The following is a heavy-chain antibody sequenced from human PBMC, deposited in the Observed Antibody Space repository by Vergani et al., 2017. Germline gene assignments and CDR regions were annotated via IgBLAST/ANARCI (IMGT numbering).Heavy chain of an antibody. CDR2: ISYDGTQK. CDR3: ATKSCGTPGCQIGYFRE. J-gene: IGHJ1*01. V-gene: IGHV3-30*03. Sequence: QVHLVESGGGVVQPGRSLRLSCVVSGFTSSYYGMHWVRQAPGKGLEWVAVISYDGTQKYYADSVKGRFTICRDNPKITLYLQMNSLRTEDTAVYYCATKSCGTPGCQIGYFREWGQGTLVTVSS. CDR1: GFTSSYYG. D-gene: IGHD1-1*01.